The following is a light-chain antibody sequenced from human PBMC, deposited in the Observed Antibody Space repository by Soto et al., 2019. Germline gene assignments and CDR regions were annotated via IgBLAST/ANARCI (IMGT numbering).Light chain of an antibody. J-gene: IGKJ2*01. Sequence: DIQMTQSPSSLSASVGDRVTITCRASQTITFYLSWYQQKPGKVPKLLIYAASSLQSGVPSRFSGSGSGTDFTLTINSLQPEDFATYYCQQSYSNPYTFGQGTKLEIK. V-gene: IGKV1-39*01. CDR2: AAS. CDR3: QQSYSNPYT. CDR1: QTITFY.